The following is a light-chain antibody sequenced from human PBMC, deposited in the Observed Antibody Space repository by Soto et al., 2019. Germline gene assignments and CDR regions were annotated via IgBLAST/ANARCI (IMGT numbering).Light chain of an antibody. V-gene: IGKV3-11*01. J-gene: IGKJ2*01. CDR3: QQRSNWPPYT. CDR2: DAS. CDR1: QSVSSY. Sequence: EIVLTQSPATLSLSPGERATLSCRASQSVSSYLAWYQQKPGQAPRLLSYDASNRATGIPARFSGSGSGTDFTLTISSLEPEDFAVYYCQQRSNWPPYTFGQGTTLEIK.